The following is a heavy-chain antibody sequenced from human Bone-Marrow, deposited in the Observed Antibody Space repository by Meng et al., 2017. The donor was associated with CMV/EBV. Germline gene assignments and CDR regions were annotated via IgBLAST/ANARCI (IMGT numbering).Heavy chain of an antibody. J-gene: IGHJ4*02. CDR3: ARAFGAHDY. CDR1: GFTFSSHW. Sequence: GESLKISCATSGFTFSSHWMHWVRQASGKGLVWVSRINSDGSSTSYADSVKGRFTIIRDNAKNTPYLQMNSLRAEDTAVYYCARAFGAHDYWGQGTLVNVSS. CDR2: INSDGSST. V-gene: IGHV3-74*01. D-gene: IGHD1-26*01.